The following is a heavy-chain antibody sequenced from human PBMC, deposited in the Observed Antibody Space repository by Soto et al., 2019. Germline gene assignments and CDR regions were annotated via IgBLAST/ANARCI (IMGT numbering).Heavy chain of an antibody. J-gene: IGHJ2*01. CDR2: ISYDGNNK. CDR1: GFTFSSYA. Sequence: QVQLVESGGGVVQPGRSLRLSCAASGFTFSSYAMHWVRQAPGKGLEWVAVISYDGNNKYYADSVKGRFTISRDNSKNTLYLQMNSLRAEDTAVYYCARGVGYSGYGWYFDLWGRGTLVTVSS. V-gene: IGHV3-30-3*01. CDR3: ARGVGYSGYGWYFDL. D-gene: IGHD5-12*01.